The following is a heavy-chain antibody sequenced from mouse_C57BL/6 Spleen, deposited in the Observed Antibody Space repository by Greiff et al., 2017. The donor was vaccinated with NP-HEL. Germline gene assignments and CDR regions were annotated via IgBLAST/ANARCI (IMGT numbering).Heavy chain of an antibody. CDR1: GYTFTDYY. D-gene: IGHD1-1*01. CDR3: ARDYYEGY. CDR2: INPNNGGT. J-gene: IGHJ2*01. V-gene: IGHV1-26*01. Sequence: EVQLQQSGPELVKPGASVKISCKASGYTFTDYYMNWVKQSHGKSLEWIGDINPNNGGTSYNQKFKGKATLTVDKSSSTAYMELRSLTSEDSAVYYCARDYYEGYWGQGTTLTVSS.